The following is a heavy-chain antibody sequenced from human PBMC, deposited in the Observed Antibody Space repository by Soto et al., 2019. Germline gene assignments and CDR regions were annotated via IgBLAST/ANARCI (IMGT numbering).Heavy chain of an antibody. D-gene: IGHD2-15*01. J-gene: IGHJ4*02. CDR3: ARGVVVAATPPFDY. V-gene: IGHV3-23*01. CDR2: ISGSGGST. Sequence: EVQLLESGGGLVQPGGSLRLSCAASGFTFSSYAMSWVRQAPGKGLEWVSAISGSGGSTYYADSVKGRFTISRDNSKITLSRQRNSLRADDTAVYYCARGVVVAATPPFDYWGQGTLVTVSS. CDR1: GFTFSSYA.